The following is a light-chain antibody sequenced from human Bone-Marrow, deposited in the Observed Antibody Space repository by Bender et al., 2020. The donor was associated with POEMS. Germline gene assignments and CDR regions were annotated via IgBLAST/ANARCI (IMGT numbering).Light chain of an antibody. CDR3: SSFAGSNTYV. J-gene: IGLJ1*01. CDR1: SSDVGNYNL. CDR2: EVS. V-gene: IGLV2-23*02. Sequence: QSALTQPASVSGFPGQSIAISCTGTSSDVGNYNLVSWYQQRPGKAPKLMIYEVSKRPSGVSNRFSGSKSGNTASLTIAGLQAEDEADYYCSSFAGSNTYVFGSGTKVTVL.